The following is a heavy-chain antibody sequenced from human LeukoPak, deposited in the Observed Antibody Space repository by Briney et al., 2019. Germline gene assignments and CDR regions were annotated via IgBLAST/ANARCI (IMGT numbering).Heavy chain of an antibody. V-gene: IGHV1-69*13. CDR1: GGTFSSYA. D-gene: IGHD2-2*01. J-gene: IGHJ1*01. Sequence: SVKVSCKASGGTFSSYAISWVRQAPGQGLEWMGGIIPIFGTANYAQKFQGRVTITADESTSTAYMELSSLRSEDTAVYYCARSAGIGYCSSTSCYGLYFQHWGQSTLVTVSS. CDR3: ARSAGIGYCSSTSCYGLYFQH. CDR2: IIPIFGTA.